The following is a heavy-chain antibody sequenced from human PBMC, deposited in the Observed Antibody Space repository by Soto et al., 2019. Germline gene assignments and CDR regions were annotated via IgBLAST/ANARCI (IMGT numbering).Heavy chain of an antibody. CDR3: AAMVRDRYYYYYGMDV. D-gene: IGHD3-10*01. CDR2: MSYDGSNK. V-gene: IGHV3-30*03. CDR1: GFTFSSYG. J-gene: IGHJ6*02. Sequence: QVQLVESGGGVVQPGRSLRISCAASGFTFSSYGMHWVRQAPGKGLEWVAVMSYDGSNKYYADYVKGRFTISRDNSQNTLYLQMNSLRAEYTAVYYCAAMVRDRYYYYYGMDVWGQGTTVTVSS.